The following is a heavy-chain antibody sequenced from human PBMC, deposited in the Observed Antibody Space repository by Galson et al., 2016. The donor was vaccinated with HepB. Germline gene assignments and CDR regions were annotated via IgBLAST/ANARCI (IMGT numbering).Heavy chain of an antibody. J-gene: IGHJ4*02. Sequence: SLRLSCAASGFTFSNYAMTWVRQAPGKGLEGVSAISASGAVTYYADTVKGRFTLSRDTSKNTLYLQMNSLRGEDTAIYYCEKWGHGYIRYYDSWGQGTLVTVSS. V-gene: IGHV3-23*01. D-gene: IGHD5-24*01. CDR3: EKWGHGYIRYYDS. CDR1: GFTFSNYA. CDR2: ISASGAVT.